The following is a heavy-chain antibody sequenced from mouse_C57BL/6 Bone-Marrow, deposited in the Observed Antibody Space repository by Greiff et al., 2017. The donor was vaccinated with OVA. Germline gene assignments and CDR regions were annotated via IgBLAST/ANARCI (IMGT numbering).Heavy chain of an antibody. V-gene: IGHV1-50*01. CDR1: GYTFTSYW. J-gene: IGHJ1*03. CDR3: ARRDYYGSGYVGWYFDV. Sequence: VQLQQPGAELVKPGASVKLSCKASGYTFTSYWMQWVKQRPGQGLEWIGEIDPSDSYTNYHQKFKGKATLTVDTSSSTAYMQLSSLTSEDSAVYYCARRDYYGSGYVGWYFDVWGTGTTVTVSS. CDR2: IDPSDSYT. D-gene: IGHD1-1*01.